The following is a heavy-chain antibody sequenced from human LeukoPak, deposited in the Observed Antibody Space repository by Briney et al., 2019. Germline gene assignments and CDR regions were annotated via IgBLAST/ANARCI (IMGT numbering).Heavy chain of an antibody. J-gene: IGHJ6*03. CDR2: IYTSGST. CDR1: GGSISSYY. D-gene: IGHD2-2*01. Sequence: SETLSLTCTVSGGSISSYYWSWIRQPAGKGLEWIGRIYTSGSTNYNPSLKSRVTMSVDTSKNQFSLKLSSVTAAGTAVYYCARDGCSSTSCSDYYYYYMDVWGKGTTVTISS. CDR3: ARDGCSSTSCSDYYYYYMDV. V-gene: IGHV4-4*07.